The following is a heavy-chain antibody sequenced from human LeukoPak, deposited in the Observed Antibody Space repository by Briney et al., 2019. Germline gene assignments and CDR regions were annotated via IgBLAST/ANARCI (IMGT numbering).Heavy chain of an antibody. CDR2: ISASGGST. Sequence: GGVPKISCAAPGFTFFFAAMTRGRPGPGEGLEWVSLISASGGSTYYADSVKGRFTISRDNSKNTVYLQMNSLRAEDTALYYCAKDIQGANWGQGTLVTVSS. CDR1: GFTFFFAA. D-gene: IGHD5-18*01. J-gene: IGHJ4*02. V-gene: IGHV3-23*01. CDR3: AKDIQGAN.